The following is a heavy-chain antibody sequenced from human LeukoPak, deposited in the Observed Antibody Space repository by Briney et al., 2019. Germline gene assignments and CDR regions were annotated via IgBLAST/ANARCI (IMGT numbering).Heavy chain of an antibody. D-gene: IGHD2-2*01. V-gene: IGHV4-39*01. J-gene: IGHJ4*02. Sequence: SETLSLTCTVSGGSISSSSYYWGWIRQPPGKGLEWIGSIYYSGSTYYNPSLKSRVTISVDTSKNQFSLKLSSVTAADTAVYYCASSGSTSFFGAYWGQGTLVTVPS. CDR1: GGSISSSSYY. CDR3: ASSGSTSFFGAY. CDR2: IYYSGST.